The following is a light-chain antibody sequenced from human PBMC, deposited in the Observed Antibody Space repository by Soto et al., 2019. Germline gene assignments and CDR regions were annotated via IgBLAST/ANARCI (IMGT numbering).Light chain of an antibody. CDR2: DAS. CDR3: QQYNTYPWT. J-gene: IGKJ1*01. Sequence: IQMTQSPSTLSASVGDRVTITCRASQSISSWLAWYQQKPGKAPKVLIYDASNLESGVPSRFSGSGSGTEFTLTISSLQPDDFATYYCQQYNTYPWTFGQGTKLDIK. V-gene: IGKV1-5*01. CDR1: QSISSW.